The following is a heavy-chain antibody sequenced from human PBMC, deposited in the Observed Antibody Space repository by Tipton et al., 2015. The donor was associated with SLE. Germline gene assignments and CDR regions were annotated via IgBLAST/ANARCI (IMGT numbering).Heavy chain of an antibody. CDR3: ARGGIQLREGFDY. CDR1: GGSISSHY. Sequence: TLSLTCTVSGGSISSHYWSWIRQPPGKGLEWIGYIYYSGSTNYNPSLKSRVTISVGTSKNQFSLKLSSVTAADTAVYYCARGGIQLREGFDYWGQGTLVTVSS. CDR2: IYYSGST. J-gene: IGHJ4*02. V-gene: IGHV4-59*08. D-gene: IGHD5-18*01.